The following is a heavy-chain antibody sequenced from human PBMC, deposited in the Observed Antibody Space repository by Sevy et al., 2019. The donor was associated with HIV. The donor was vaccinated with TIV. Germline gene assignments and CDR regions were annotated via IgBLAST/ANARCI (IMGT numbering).Heavy chain of an antibody. CDR2: IKSQTGGGTT. D-gene: IGHD6-13*01. CDR1: GFTFSNAW. J-gene: IGHJ6*03. Sequence: GGSLRLSCAASGFTFSNAWMSWVRQAPGKGLEWVGRIKSQTGGGTTDYAAPVKGRFTISRDDSKNTLYLQMNSLKTEDTAVYYCTTGAAAAANYYYYMDVWGKGTTVTVSS. V-gene: IGHV3-15*01. CDR3: TTGAAAAANYYYYMDV.